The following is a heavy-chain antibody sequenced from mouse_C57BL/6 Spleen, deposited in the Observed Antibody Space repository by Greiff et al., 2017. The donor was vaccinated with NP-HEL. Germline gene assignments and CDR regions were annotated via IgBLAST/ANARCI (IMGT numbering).Heavy chain of an antibody. V-gene: IGHV1-22*01. CDR3: AREGEGFAY. CDR2: INPNNGGT. J-gene: IGHJ3*01. CDR1: GYTFTDYN. Sequence: DVHLVESGPELVKPGASVKMSCKASGYTFTDYNMHWVKQSHGKSLEWIGYINPNNGGTSYNQKFKGKATLTVNKSSSTAYMELRSLTSEDSAVYYCAREGEGFAYWGQGTLVTVSA.